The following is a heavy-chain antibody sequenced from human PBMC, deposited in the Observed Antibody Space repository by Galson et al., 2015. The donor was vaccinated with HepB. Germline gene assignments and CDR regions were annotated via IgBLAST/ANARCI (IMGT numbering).Heavy chain of an antibody. CDR2: INAGNGNT. CDR3: ARHIVVVPAAIPWYFDL. J-gene: IGHJ2*01. D-gene: IGHD2-2*01. Sequence: SVKVSCKASGYTFTSYAMHWVRQAPGQRLEWMGWINAGNGNTKYSQKFQGRVTITRDTSASTAYMGLSSLRSEDTAVYYCARHIVVVPAAIPWYFDLWGRGTLVTVSS. V-gene: IGHV1-3*01. CDR1: GYTFTSYA.